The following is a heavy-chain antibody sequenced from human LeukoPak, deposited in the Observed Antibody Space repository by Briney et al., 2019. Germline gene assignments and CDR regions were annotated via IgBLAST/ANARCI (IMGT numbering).Heavy chain of an antibody. CDR2: IKQDGSEK. CDR1: GFTFSSYW. D-gene: IGHD6-6*01. CDR3: ARVSGSSTYYYYMDV. V-gene: IGHV3-7*01. J-gene: IGHJ6*03. Sequence: GGSLRLSCAASGFTFSSYWMSWVRQAPGKGLEWVANIKQDGSEKYYVDSVKGRFTISRDNAKNTLFLQMNSLRAEDTAVYYCARVSGSSTYYYYMDVWGKGTTVTISS.